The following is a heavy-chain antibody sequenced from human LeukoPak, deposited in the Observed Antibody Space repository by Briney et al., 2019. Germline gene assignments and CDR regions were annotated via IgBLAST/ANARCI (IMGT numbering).Heavy chain of an antibody. D-gene: IGHD3-3*01. Sequence: ASVKVSCKASGYTFTGYYMHWVRQAPGQGLEWMGWINPNSGGTNYAQKSQGRVTMTRDTSISTAHMELSRLRSDDTAVYYCARGCLSYDFWSGYYTDYWGQGTLVTVSS. V-gene: IGHV1-2*02. CDR2: INPNSGGT. CDR3: ARGCLSYDFWSGYYTDY. CDR1: GYTFTGYY. J-gene: IGHJ4*02.